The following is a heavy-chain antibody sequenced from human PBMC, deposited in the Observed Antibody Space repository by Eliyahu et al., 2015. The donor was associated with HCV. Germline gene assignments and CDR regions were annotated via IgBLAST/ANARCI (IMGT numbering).Heavy chain of an antibody. J-gene: IGHJ6*02. Sequence: EVQLLESGGGLVQPGGSLRLXCAASGFTFSPYAXXWVRQAPGKGLEWVSGISGSSGSTYYADSLKGRFTVSRDNSKTTLYLQMSSLRADDTAVYYCAKGGFGVVTVLPYYYYAMDVWGQGTTVTVSS. CDR3: AKGGFGVVTVLPYYYYAMDV. D-gene: IGHD3-3*01. CDR2: ISGSSGST. V-gene: IGHV3-23*01. CDR1: GFTFSPYA.